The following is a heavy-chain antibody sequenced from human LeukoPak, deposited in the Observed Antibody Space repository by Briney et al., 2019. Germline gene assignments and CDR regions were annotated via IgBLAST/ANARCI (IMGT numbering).Heavy chain of an antibody. CDR3: ARTTMVRGTYYMDV. V-gene: IGHV4-59*01. CDR1: GGSISSYY. CDR2: IYYSGYT. D-gene: IGHD3-10*01. J-gene: IGHJ6*03. Sequence: SETLSLTCTVSGGSISSYYWSWIRQPPGKGLEWIGYIYYSGYTNYYPSLKSRVTISVDTSKNQFSLKLSSVTAADTAVYYCARTTMVRGTYYMDVWGKGTTVTISS.